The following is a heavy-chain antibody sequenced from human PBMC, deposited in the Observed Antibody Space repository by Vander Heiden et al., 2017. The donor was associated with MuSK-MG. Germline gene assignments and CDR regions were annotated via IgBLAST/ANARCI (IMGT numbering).Heavy chain of an antibody. J-gene: IGHJ3*02. CDR1: GGSISSSSYY. Sequence: QLQLQESGPGLVKPSETLSLTCTVSGGSISSSSYYWGWIRQPPGKGLEWIGSIYYSGSTYYNPSLKSRVTISVDTSKNQFSLKLSSVTAADTAVYYCARHLREQWLAKKGDAFVIWGQGTMVTVSS. CDR3: ARHLREQWLAKKGDAFVI. V-gene: IGHV4-39*01. CDR2: IYYSGST. D-gene: IGHD6-19*01.